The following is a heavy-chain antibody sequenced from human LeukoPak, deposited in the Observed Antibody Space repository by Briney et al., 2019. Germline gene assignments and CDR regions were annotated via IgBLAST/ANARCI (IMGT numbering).Heavy chain of an antibody. D-gene: IGHD4-23*01. J-gene: IGHJ4*02. CDR2: IKQDGSEK. CDR3: VTKELRWYYFDY. V-gene: IGHV3-7*03. Sequence: PGGSLRLSYAASGFTFSSYWMSWVRQAPGKGLEWVANIKQDGSEKYYVDSVKGRFTISRDNAKNSLYLQMNSLRAEDTAVYYCVTKELRWYYFDYWGQGTLVTVSS. CDR1: GFTFSSYW.